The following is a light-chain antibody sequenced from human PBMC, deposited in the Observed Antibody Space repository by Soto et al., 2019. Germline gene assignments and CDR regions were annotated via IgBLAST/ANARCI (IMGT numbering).Light chain of an antibody. J-gene: IGKJ2*02. Sequence: DIQLAQSPSSVSASVGDRVTISCRASQSLNSWLAWYQQKPGKPPKLLIYAGSTLQSGVPARFSGSGFGTDFTLTISSLQPEDFATYYCHQSNNFPPGTFGLGTKLEIK. CDR1: QSLNSW. V-gene: IGKV1-12*01. CDR3: HQSNNFPPGT. CDR2: AGS.